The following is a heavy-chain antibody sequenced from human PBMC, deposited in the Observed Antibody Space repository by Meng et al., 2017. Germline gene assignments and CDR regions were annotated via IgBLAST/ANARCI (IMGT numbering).Heavy chain of an antibody. Sequence: SETLSLTCTVSGYSISSGYYWGWIRQPPGKGLEWIGSIYHSGSTYYNPSPMSRVTISVDTSKNHFSLTLRSVTAADTDVYYCAKGTLGATTDAFDIWGQGTMVTVSS. D-gene: IGHD1-26*01. CDR2: IYHSGST. CDR1: GYSISSGYY. V-gene: IGHV4-38-2*02. CDR3: AKGTLGATTDAFDI. J-gene: IGHJ3*02.